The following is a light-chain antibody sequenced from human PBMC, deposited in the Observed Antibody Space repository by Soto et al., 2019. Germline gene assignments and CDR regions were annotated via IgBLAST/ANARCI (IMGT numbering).Light chain of an antibody. CDR1: QNVSPTY. Sequence: VLTQSPATLSLSPGERATLSCRASQNVSPTYLAWYQQKPGQAPRLLIYGASTRATGVPDRFSGSGSGTDLTLVISRLEPEDFALYYCQHYDKSPMWTFGQGTKVE. J-gene: IGKJ1*01. CDR3: QHYDKSPMWT. V-gene: IGKV3-20*01. CDR2: GAS.